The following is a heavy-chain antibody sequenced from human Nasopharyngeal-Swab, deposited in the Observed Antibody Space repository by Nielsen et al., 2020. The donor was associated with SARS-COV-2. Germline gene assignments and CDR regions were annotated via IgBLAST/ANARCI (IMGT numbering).Heavy chain of an antibody. CDR1: GFTFDDYA. J-gene: IGHJ4*02. Sequence: GGSLRLSCAASGFTFDDYAMHWVRQAPGKGLEWDSGISWNSCSIGYADSVKGRFTISRDNAKNSLYLQRNSLRAEDTAVYYCAREAHYYDSSGYYLREFDYWGQGTLVTVSS. CDR3: AREAHYYDSSGYYLREFDY. CDR2: ISWNSCSI. V-gene: IGHV3-9*01. D-gene: IGHD3-22*01.